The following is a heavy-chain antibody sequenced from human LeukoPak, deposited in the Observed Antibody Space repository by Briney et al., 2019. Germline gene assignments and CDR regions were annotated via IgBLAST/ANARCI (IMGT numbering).Heavy chain of an antibody. D-gene: IGHD5-18*01. CDR2: ISAYNGNT. CDR1: GYTFTSYG. Sequence: GASVKVFCKASGYTFTSYGISWVRQAPGQGLEWMGWISAYNGNTNYAQKLQGRVTMTTDTSTSTAYMELRSLRSDDTAVYYCARDQIPSGYSYGLGSSDYWGQGTLVTVSS. J-gene: IGHJ4*02. V-gene: IGHV1-18*01. CDR3: ARDQIPSGYSYGLGSSDY.